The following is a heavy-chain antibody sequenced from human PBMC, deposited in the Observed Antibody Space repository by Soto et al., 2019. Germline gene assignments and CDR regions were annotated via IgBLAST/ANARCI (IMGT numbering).Heavy chain of an antibody. D-gene: IGHD2-2*01. CDR2: ISYDGSNK. CDR1: GFTFSSYA. J-gene: IGHJ6*04. Sequence: VWSLRLSFAASGFTFSSYAMHWVRQAPGKGLEWVAVISYDGSNKYYADSVKGRFTISRDNSKNTLYLQMNSLRAEDTAVYYCAREPVGVPAEIVQRASYDGRDVWGIGTTVTVSS. V-gene: IGHV3-30-3*01. CDR3: AREPVGVPAEIVQRASYDGRDV.